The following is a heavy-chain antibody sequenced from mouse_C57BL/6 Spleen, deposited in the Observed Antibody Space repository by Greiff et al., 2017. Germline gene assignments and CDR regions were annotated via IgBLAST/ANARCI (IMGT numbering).Heavy chain of an antibody. V-gene: IGHV1-50*01. J-gene: IGHJ3*01. CDR2: IDPSDSYT. CDR3: ARQRGGGFAY. Sequence: QVQLQQPGAELVKPGASVKLSCKASGYTFTSYWMQWVKQRPGQGLEWIGEIDPSDSYTNYNQKFKGKATLTVDTSSSTAYMQPSSLTSEDSAVYYCARQRGGGFAYWGQGTLVTVSA. CDR1: GYTFTSYW.